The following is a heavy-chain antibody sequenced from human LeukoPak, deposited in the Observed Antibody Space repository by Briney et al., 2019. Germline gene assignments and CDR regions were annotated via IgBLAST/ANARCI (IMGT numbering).Heavy chain of an antibody. D-gene: IGHD3-22*01. CDR3: ARDLSYDSSGYPTHAFDI. V-gene: IGHV3-53*04. CDR1: GFTVSSNY. J-gene: IGHJ3*02. Sequence: AGGSLRLSCAASGFTVSSNYMSWVRQAPGKGLEWVSVIYSGGSTYYADSVKGRFTISRHNSKNTLYLQMNSLRAEDTAVYYCARDLSYDSSGYPTHAFDIWGQGTMVTVSS. CDR2: IYSGGST.